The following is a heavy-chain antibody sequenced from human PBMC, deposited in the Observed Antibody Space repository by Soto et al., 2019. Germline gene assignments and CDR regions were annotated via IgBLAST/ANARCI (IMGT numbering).Heavy chain of an antibody. D-gene: IGHD6-13*01. CDR2: IYHRGST. Sequence: QLQLQESGSGLVKPSQTLSLTCAVSGGSISSGGYSWSWIRQPPGKGLEWIGYIYHRGSTYYNPSLKSRVTISVARSKNQFSLKLSSVPAADTAVYYRARGSKGRRGHRVYRLGSFDYWGQGTLVTASS. CDR1: GGSISSGGYS. CDR3: ARGSKGRRGHRVYRLGSFDY. V-gene: IGHV4-30-2*01. J-gene: IGHJ4*02.